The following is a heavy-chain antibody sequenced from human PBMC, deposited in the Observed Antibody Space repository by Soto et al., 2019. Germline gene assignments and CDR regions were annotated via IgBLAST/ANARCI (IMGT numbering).Heavy chain of an antibody. CDR2: IYYSGST. CDR3: ARDRGITIFGVVISNWFDP. J-gene: IGHJ5*02. CDR1: GGSVSSGSYY. V-gene: IGHV4-61*01. Sequence: SDTLSLTCTVSGGSVSSGSYYWSWIRQPPGKGLEWIGYIYYSGSTNYNPSLKSRVTISVDTSKNQFSLKLSSVTAADTAVYYCARDRGITIFGVVISNWFDPWGQGTLVTVSS. D-gene: IGHD3-3*01.